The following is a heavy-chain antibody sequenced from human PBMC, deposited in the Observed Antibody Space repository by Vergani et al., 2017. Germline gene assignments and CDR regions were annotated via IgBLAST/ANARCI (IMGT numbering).Heavy chain of an antibody. CDR3: AKDIGIVATMRGYYYYYGMDV. CDR1: GFTFSSYG. CDR2: ISYDGSNK. J-gene: IGHJ6*02. V-gene: IGHV3-30*18. Sequence: QVQLVESGGGVVQPGRSLRLSCAASGFTFSSYGMHWVRQAPGKGLEWVAVISYDGSNKYYADSVKGRFTISRDKSKNTLYLQMNSLRAEDTAVYYCAKDIGIVATMRGYYYYYGMDVWGQGTTVTVSS. D-gene: IGHD5-12*01.